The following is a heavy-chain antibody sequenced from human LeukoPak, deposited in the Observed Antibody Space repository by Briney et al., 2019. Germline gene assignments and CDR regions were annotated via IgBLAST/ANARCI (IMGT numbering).Heavy chain of an antibody. J-gene: IGHJ4*02. CDR2: ISPYNGNT. D-gene: IGHD1-14*01. V-gene: IGHV1-18*04. Sequence: ASVKVSCKASGYTFTGYGIIWVRQAPGQGLEWMGWISPYNGNTNYAQKFQGRVTMTTDTSTTTTYMELRSLRSDDTAVYYCARDLDSGGTTFRALNYWGQGTLVTVSS. CDR3: ARDLDSGGTTFRALNY. CDR1: GYTFTGYG.